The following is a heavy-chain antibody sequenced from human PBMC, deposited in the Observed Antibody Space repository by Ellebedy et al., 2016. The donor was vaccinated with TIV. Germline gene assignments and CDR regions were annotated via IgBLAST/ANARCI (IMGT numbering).Heavy chain of an antibody. V-gene: IGHV3-74*01. CDR3: AKVVASGVIDY. Sequence: GESLKISXEASGFTFSNYWMHWVRQGPGKGPEWVSRIKSDGSSTSYADSVKGRFAISRDNAKNTLYLQMNSLRAEDTAVYYCAKVVASGVIDYWGQGTLVTVSS. CDR1: GFTFSNYW. CDR2: IKSDGSST. D-gene: IGHD2-21*01. J-gene: IGHJ4*02.